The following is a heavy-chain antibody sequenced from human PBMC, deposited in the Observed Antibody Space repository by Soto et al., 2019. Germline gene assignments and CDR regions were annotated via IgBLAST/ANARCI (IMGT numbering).Heavy chain of an antibody. J-gene: IGHJ3*02. CDR3: ARVNYYDSSGPHYAFDI. Sequence: QVQLVQSGAEVKKPGSSVKVSCKASGGTFSSYAISWVRQAPGQGLEWMGGIIPIFGRANYAQKFQGRVTITADESTSTAYMELSSLRSEDTAVYYCARVNYYDSSGPHYAFDIWGQGTMVTVSS. CDR2: IIPIFGRA. CDR1: GGTFSSYA. V-gene: IGHV1-69*01. D-gene: IGHD3-22*01.